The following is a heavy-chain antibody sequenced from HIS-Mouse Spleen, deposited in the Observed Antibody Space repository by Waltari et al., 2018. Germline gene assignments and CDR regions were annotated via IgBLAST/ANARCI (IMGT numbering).Heavy chain of an antibody. D-gene: IGHD6-6*01. CDR1: GFTFDDYA. CDR2: ISWNSGSI. CDR3: AKGASSSYWYFDL. V-gene: IGHV3-9*01. Sequence: EVQLVESGGGLVQPGRSLRLSCAASGFTFDDYAMHWVRQAPGKGLEWVSGISWNSGSIGYADSGKGRFTISRDNAKNSLYLQMNSLRAEDTALYYCAKGASSSYWYFDLWGRGTLVTVSS. J-gene: IGHJ2*01.